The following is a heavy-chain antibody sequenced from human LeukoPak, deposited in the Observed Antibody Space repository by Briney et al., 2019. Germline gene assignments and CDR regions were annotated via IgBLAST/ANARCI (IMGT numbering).Heavy chain of an antibody. V-gene: IGHV1-2*06. CDR1: GYTFTGYY. D-gene: IGHD1-26*01. CDR3: AREDLVGATTLDY. Sequence: ASVKVSCKASGYTFTGYYMHWVRQAPGQGLEWMGRINPNSGGTNYAQKFQGRVTMTRDTPISTAYMELSRLRSDDTAVYYCAREDLVGATTLDYWGQGTLVTVSS. J-gene: IGHJ4*02. CDR2: INPNSGGT.